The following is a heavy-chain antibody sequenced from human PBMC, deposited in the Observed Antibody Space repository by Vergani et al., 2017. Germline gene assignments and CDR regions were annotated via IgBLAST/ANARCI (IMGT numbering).Heavy chain of an antibody. CDR3: ARWFGP. CDR2: IYYSGST. J-gene: IGHJ5*02. CDR1: GGSISSYY. Sequence: QVQLQESGPGLVKPSETLSLTCTVPGGSISSYYGSWIRQPPGKGLEWIGYIYYSGSTNYNPSLKSRVTISVDTSKNQFSLKLSSVTAADTAVYYCARWFGPWGQGTLVTVSS. V-gene: IGHV4-59*01.